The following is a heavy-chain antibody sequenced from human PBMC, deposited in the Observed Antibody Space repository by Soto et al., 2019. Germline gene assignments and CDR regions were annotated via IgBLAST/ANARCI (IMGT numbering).Heavy chain of an antibody. CDR1: GFTFRSFT. CDR3: TRDASRDSSARGWFDP. D-gene: IGHD6-13*01. V-gene: IGHV3-21*01. J-gene: IGHJ5*02. CDR2: ISSNSAYI. Sequence: LRLSCAASGFTFRSFTMNWVRQAPGKGLEWVSTISSNSAYIYYTDALRGRFTISRDNAKNSLHLQMNSLRAKDTAVYYCTRDASRDSSARGWFDPWGPGTLVTVSS.